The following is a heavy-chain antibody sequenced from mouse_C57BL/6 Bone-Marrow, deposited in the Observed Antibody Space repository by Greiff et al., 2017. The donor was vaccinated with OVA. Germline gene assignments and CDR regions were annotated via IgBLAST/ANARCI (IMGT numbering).Heavy chain of an antibody. J-gene: IGHJ1*03. Sequence: QVQLKESGAELVKPGASVKMSCKASGYTFTTYPIEWMKQNHGKSLEWIGNFHPYNDDTKYNEKFKGKATLTVEKSSSTVYLELSRLTSDDSAVYYWAIYYYGSGYFDVWGTGTTVTVSS. V-gene: IGHV1-47*01. CDR2: FHPYNDDT. D-gene: IGHD1-1*01. CDR1: GYTFTTYP. CDR3: AIYYYGSGYFDV.